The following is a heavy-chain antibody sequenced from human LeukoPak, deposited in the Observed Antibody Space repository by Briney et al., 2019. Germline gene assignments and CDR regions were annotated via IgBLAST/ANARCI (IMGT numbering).Heavy chain of an antibody. Sequence: SETLSLTCTLSGGSISRAAYYWSWIRQPPGKGLEWIGYIYYSGSTYYNPSLKSRATISVDTSKNQFSLKLSSVTAADTAVYYCARDSDFWSGYYYFDYWGQGTLVTVSS. CDR2: IYYSGST. CDR3: ARDSDFWSGYYYFDY. J-gene: IGHJ4*02. V-gene: IGHV4-30-4*08. D-gene: IGHD3-3*01. CDR1: GGSISRAAYY.